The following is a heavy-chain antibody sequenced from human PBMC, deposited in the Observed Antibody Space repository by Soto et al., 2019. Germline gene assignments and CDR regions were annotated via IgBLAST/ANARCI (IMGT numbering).Heavy chain of an antibody. CDR2: IWYDGSNK. Sequence: GGSLRLSCAASGFTFSSYGMHWVRQAPGKGLEWVAVIWYDGSNKYYADSVKVRFTISRDNSKNTLYLQMNSLRAEDTAVYYCAREPDDYSNYDAFDIWGQGTMVTVSS. CDR1: GFTFSSYG. V-gene: IGHV3-33*01. D-gene: IGHD4-4*01. J-gene: IGHJ3*02. CDR3: AREPDDYSNYDAFDI.